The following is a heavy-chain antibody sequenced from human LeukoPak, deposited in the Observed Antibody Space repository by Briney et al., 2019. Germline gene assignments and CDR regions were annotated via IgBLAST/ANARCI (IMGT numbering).Heavy chain of an antibody. CDR1: GYTFTSYG. D-gene: IGHD2-15*01. J-gene: IGHJ4*02. CDR2: ISGYNGNT. Sequence: ASVKVSCKASGYTFTSYGISWVRQAPGQGLEWMGWISGYNGNTNYAQKLQGRVTMTTDKSTSTAYMELRSLRSDDTALYYCARDTGSEVVGATLNYWGQGTLVTLSP. V-gene: IGHV1-18*01. CDR3: ARDTGSEVVGATLNY.